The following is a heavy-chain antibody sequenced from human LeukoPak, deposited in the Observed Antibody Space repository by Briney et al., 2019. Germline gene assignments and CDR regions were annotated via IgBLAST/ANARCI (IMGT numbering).Heavy chain of an antibody. CDR3: ARDSGRRSSGYYGYFDY. CDR1: EFTFSNFA. V-gene: IGHV3-23*01. J-gene: IGHJ4*02. Sequence: GGSLRLSCAVSEFTFSNFAMSWVRQTPGKGLEWVSGTRGSGDRTYYADSVKGRFTISRDNSRNTLYLQMNSLRAEDTAVYYCARDSGRRSSGYYGYFDYWGQGTPVTVSS. D-gene: IGHD3-22*01. CDR2: TRGSGDRT.